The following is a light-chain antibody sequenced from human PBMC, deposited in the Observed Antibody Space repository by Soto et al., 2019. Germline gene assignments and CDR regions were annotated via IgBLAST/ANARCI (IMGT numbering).Light chain of an antibody. CDR3: SSYVGSNFHVL. V-gene: IGLV2-8*01. CDR2: DVD. Sequence: QSALTQPPSASGSPGQSVTISCTGTTSDVGGYNYVSWYQQHPGKAPKLLVYDVDKRPSGVPDRFSGSKSGNTASLPVSGLQAEDESDYYCSSYVGSNFHVLFVGGTKLTVL. J-gene: IGLJ2*01. CDR1: TSDVGGYNY.